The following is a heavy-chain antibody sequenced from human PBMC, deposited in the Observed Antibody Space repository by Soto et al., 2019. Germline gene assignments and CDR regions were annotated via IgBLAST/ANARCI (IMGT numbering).Heavy chain of an antibody. V-gene: IGHV1-2*04. J-gene: IGHJ4*02. Sequence: MHWLRQAPGQGLEWMGWINPNSGGTNYAQKFQGWVTISVDTSKNQFSLKLTSVTAADTAVYYCARQDPLSGYGYGLGGYYFDYWGQGTLVTVSS. CDR3: ARQDPLSGYGYGLGGYYFDY. CDR2: INPNSGGT. D-gene: IGHD5-18*01.